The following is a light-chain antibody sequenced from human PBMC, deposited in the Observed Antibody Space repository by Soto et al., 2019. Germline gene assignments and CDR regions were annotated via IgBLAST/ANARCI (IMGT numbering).Light chain of an antibody. J-gene: IGLJ1*01. CDR1: SSDVGGYNY. CDR2: EVS. V-gene: IGLV2-14*01. CDR3: SSYTSSSPYV. Sequence: QSALTQPASVSGSPGQSITMSCTGTSSDVGGYNYVSWSQQHPGKAPKLMIYEVSNRPSGVSNRFSGSKSGTTASLTISGLQAEDEADYYCSSYTSSSPYVFGTGTKVTVL.